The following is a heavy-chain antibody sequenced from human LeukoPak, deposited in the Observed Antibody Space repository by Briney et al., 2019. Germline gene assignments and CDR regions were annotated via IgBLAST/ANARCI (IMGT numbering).Heavy chain of an antibody. CDR2: ISGSDGST. V-gene: IGHV3-23*01. J-gene: IGHJ6*03. Sequence: GGSLRLSCAASGFTFSRYAMSWVRQARGKGLEWVSAISGSDGSTYYADVAKGRFTISRDSSKNTLYLQMNSLRAEDTAVYYCAKGGSYFDILTGYYRPYYYMDVWGKGTTVTVSS. CDR1: GFTFSRYA. CDR3: AKGGSYFDILTGYYRPYYYMDV. D-gene: IGHD3-9*01.